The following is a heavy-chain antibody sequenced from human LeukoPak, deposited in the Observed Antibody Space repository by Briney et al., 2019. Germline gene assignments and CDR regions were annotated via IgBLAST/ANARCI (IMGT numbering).Heavy chain of an antibody. V-gene: IGHV3-30*02. CDR1: GFTFSSYV. Sequence: GGSLRLSCAASGFTFSSYVMHWVRQAPGKGLEWVAFIRYDGSNKYYSDSVKGRFTISRDNAKNSLYLQVNSLRAEDTAVYYCARAVGATRVIDYYYYYMDVWGKGTTVTVSS. CDR2: IRYDGSNK. D-gene: IGHD1-26*01. J-gene: IGHJ6*03. CDR3: ARAVGATRVIDYYYYYMDV.